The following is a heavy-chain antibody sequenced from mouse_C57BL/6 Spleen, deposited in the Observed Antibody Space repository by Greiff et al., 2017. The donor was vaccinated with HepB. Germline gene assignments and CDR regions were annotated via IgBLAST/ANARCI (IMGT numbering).Heavy chain of an antibody. CDR2: IRLKSDNYAT. CDR1: GFTFSNYW. Sequence: EVQLQESGGGLVQPGGSMKLSCVASGFTFSNYWMNWVRQSPEKGLEWVAQIRLKSDNYATHYAESVKGRFTISRDDSKSSVYLQMNNLRAEDTGIYYCTGQNWDGAMDYWGQGTSVTVSS. D-gene: IGHD4-1*01. J-gene: IGHJ4*01. CDR3: TGQNWDGAMDY. V-gene: IGHV6-3*01.